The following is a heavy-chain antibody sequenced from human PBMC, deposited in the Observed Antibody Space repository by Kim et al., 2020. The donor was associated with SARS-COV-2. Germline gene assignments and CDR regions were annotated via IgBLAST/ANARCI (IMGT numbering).Heavy chain of an antibody. V-gene: IGHV1-2*06. CDR3: AKDLSSTEAEGDAFDI. D-gene: IGHD2-2*01. CDR2: ISPNNGDT. CDR1: GYSFPDSF. J-gene: IGHJ3*02. Sequence: ASVKVSCKTSGYSFPDSFMHWVRQAPGQGLEWMGRISPNNGDTSYAQKFQGRVTMTRDTSISTAYMEVSRLRSDDTAMYYCAKDLSSTEAEGDAFDIWGQGTLVTVSS.